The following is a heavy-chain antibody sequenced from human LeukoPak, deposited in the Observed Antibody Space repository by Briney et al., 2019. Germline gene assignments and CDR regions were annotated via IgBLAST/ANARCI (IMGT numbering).Heavy chain of an antibody. D-gene: IGHD1-26*01. V-gene: IGHV5-51*01. J-gene: IGHJ4*02. CDR2: IYPGDSDI. CDR1: GYSFTTYW. Sequence: GESLQISCKGSGYSFTTYWIGWVRQLPGKGLEWMGIIYPGDSDIRYSPSFQGQVTISADKSISTAYLQWSSLKASDTAMYFCARRGGSLNYFDYWGQGTLVTVSS. CDR3: ARRGGSLNYFDY.